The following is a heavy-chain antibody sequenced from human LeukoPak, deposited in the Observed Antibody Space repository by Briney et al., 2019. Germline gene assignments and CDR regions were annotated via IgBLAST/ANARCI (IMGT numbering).Heavy chain of an antibody. Sequence: ASVKVSCKASGYTFTGYYMHWVRQAPGQGLEWMGWINPNSGGTNYAQKFQGRVTMTRGTSISTAYMELSRLRSDDTAVYYCAVLQVPAAIGAPDALDIWGQGTMVTVSS. J-gene: IGHJ3*02. D-gene: IGHD2-2*01. V-gene: IGHV1-2*02. CDR1: GYTFTGYY. CDR2: INPNSGGT. CDR3: AVLQVPAAIGAPDALDI.